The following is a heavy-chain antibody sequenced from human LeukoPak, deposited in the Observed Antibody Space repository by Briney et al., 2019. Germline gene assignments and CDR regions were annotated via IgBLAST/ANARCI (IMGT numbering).Heavy chain of an antibody. Sequence: PGGSLRLSCAASGFTFSSYGMHWVRQAPGKGLEWVALIWYDGSIEYYVDSVKGRFTISRDNSKNTLYLQMNSLRAEDTAVYYCANAPYYYYGLDVWGQGTTVTVSS. CDR1: GFTFSSYG. CDR3: ANAPYYYYGLDV. V-gene: IGHV3-33*06. J-gene: IGHJ6*02. CDR2: IWYDGSIE.